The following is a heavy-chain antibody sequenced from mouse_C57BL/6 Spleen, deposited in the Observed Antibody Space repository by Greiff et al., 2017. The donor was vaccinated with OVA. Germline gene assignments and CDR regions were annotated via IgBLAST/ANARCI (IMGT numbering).Heavy chain of an antibody. Sequence: QVQLQQSGAELVRPGTSVKVSCKASGYAFTNYLIEWVKQRPGQGLEWIGVINPGSGGTNYNEKFKGKATLTADKSSSTAYMQLSSLTSEDSAVYFCARDYGSSRGYYFDYWGQGTTLTVSS. CDR1: GYAFTNYL. CDR2: INPGSGGT. D-gene: IGHD1-1*01. J-gene: IGHJ2*01. V-gene: IGHV1-54*01. CDR3: ARDYGSSRGYYFDY.